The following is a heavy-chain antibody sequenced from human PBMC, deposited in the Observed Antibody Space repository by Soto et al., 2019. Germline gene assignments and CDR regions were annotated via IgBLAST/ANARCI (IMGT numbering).Heavy chain of an antibody. V-gene: IGHV4-31*03. D-gene: IGHD3-22*01. J-gene: IGHJ3*02. CDR1: GGSISSGGYY. CDR3: ARGIRMIVVAHDAFDI. Sequence: SETLSLTCTVSGGSISSGGYYWSWIRQHPGKGLEWIGYIYYSGSTYYNPSLKSRVTISVDTSKNQFSLKLSSVTAADTAVYYCARGIRMIVVAHDAFDIWGQGTMVTVSS. CDR2: IYYSGST.